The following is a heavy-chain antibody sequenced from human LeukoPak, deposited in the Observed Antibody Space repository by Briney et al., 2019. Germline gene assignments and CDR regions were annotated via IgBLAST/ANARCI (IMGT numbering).Heavy chain of an antibody. CDR2: ISAYNGNT. CDR1: GYTFTSYG. Sequence: ASVKVSCKASGYTFTSYGISWVRQAPGQGLEWMGWISAYNGNTNYAQKLQGRVTMTTDTSTSTAYMELRSLRSDDTAVYYCARDRAGYSRGWYGEGDYWGQGTLVTVSS. V-gene: IGHV1-18*01. J-gene: IGHJ4*02. CDR3: ARDRAGYSRGWYGEGDY. D-gene: IGHD6-19*01.